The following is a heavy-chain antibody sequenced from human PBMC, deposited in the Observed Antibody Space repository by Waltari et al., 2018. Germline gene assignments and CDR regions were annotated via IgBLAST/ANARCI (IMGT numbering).Heavy chain of an antibody. J-gene: IGHJ4*02. CDR2: IYYSGST. D-gene: IGHD1-26*01. V-gene: IGHV4-30-4*08. CDR1: GGSISSGDYY. Sequence: QVQLQESGPGLVKPSQTLSLTCTVSGGSISSGDYYWSWIRQPPGKGLEWIGYIYYSGSTYYNPSLKSRVTISVDTSKNQFSLKLSSVTAADTAVYYCARDLGPMTIVGTTLGYWGQGTLVTVSS. CDR3: ARDLGPMTIVGTTLGY.